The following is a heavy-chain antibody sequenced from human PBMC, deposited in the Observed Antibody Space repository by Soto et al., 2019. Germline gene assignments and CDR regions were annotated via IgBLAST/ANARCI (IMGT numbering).Heavy chain of an antibody. D-gene: IGHD3-10*01. CDR1: GGSISSSRYY. J-gene: IGHJ5*02. Sequence: SETLSLICTVSGGSISSSRYYWGWIPQPPGKGLEWIGSIYYSGSTYYNPSLKSRVTISVDTSKNQFSLKLSSVTAADSAVYYCARLVRGFSLLGWFDPWGQGTLVTGSS. V-gene: IGHV4-39*01. CDR3: ARLVRGFSLLGWFDP. CDR2: IYYSGST.